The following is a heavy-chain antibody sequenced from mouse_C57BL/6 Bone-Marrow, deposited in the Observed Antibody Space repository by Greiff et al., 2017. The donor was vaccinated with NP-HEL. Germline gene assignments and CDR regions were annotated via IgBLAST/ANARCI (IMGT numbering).Heavy chain of an antibody. Sequence: VQLQQSGAELARPGASVKLSCKASGYTFTSYGISWVKQRTGQGLEWIGEIYPRSGNTYYNEKFKGKATLTADKSSSTAYMELRSLTSEDSAVYFCARSYYDGYYFDYWGQGTTLTVSS. CDR2: IYPRSGNT. CDR1: GYTFTSYG. CDR3: ARSYYDGYYFDY. D-gene: IGHD2-3*01. J-gene: IGHJ2*01. V-gene: IGHV1-81*01.